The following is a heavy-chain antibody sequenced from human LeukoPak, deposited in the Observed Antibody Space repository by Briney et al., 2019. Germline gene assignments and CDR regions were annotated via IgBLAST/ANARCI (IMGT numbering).Heavy chain of an antibody. D-gene: IGHD4-23*01. V-gene: IGHV4-39*01. CDR2: IYYSGNT. J-gene: IGHJ3*02. Sequence: PSETLSLTCTVSGVSISSSNSYWGWIRQPPGKGLEWIGSIYYSGNTYYNASLKSQVSISIDTSKNQFSLRLTSVTAADTAVYYCARGLYGDNDAFDIWGQGTMVTVSS. CDR3: ARGLYGDNDAFDI. CDR1: GVSISSSNSY.